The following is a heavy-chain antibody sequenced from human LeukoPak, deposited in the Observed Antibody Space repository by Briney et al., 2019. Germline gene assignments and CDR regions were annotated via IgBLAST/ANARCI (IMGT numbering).Heavy chain of an antibody. J-gene: IGHJ4*02. V-gene: IGHV4-59*11. CDR3: ASAHSGYLGNGYYLDY. CDR1: GGSISSHY. Sequence: PSETLSLTCTVSGGSISSHYWSWIRQPPGKGLEWIGYIYYSGSTNYNPSLKSRVTISVDTSKNQFSLKLSSVTAADTAVYYCASAHSGYLGNGYYLDYWGQGTLVTVSS. CDR2: IYYSGST. D-gene: IGHD3-22*01.